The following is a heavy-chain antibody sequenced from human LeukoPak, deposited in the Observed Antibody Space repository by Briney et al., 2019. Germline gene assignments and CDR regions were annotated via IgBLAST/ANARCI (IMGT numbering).Heavy chain of an antibody. CDR3: ARDIDSSGWRFDP. D-gene: IGHD6-19*01. Sequence: GASVKVSCKASGYTFTGYYMHWVRQAPGQGLEWMGWINPNSGGTNYAQKFQGRVTMTRDTSISTAYMELSRLRSDDTAVYYCARDIDSSGWRFDPWGQGTLVTVSS. V-gene: IGHV1-2*02. J-gene: IGHJ5*02. CDR2: INPNSGGT. CDR1: GYTFTGYY.